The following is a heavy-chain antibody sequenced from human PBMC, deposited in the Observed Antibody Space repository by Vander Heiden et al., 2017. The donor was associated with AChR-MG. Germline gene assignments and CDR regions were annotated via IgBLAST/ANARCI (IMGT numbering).Heavy chain of an antibody. CDR2: IDPRDSYT. V-gene: IGHV5-10-1*03. CDR3: ARKQQLSS. CDR1: GYNFSTYW. Sequence: EVQLVQSGAEVKKPGESLRISCQGSGYNFSTYWINWVRQMPGKGLEWMGRIDPRDSYTNYSPSCQGHVTISADKSTSTAYLQWSSLRASDTAIYYCARKQQLSSWGQGTKVTVSS. J-gene: IGHJ3*01. D-gene: IGHD6-13*01.